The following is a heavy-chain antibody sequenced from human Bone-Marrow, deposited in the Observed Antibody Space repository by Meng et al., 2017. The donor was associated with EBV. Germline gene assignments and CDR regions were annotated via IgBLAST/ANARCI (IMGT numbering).Heavy chain of an antibody. D-gene: IGHD3-22*01. CDR1: GGSISSGGYS. Sequence: LHLHESGSGLVKPSHTLSLTCAVSGGSISSGGYSWGWIRQPPGKGLEWIGYIYHSGSTYYYPSLKSRVTISVDRSKNQFSLKLSSVTGADTAVYYCSRGGMVPDRSGYYDIDYWGQGTLVTVSS. J-gene: IGHJ4*02. CDR2: IYHSGST. CDR3: SRGGMVPDRSGYYDIDY. V-gene: IGHV4-30-2*01.